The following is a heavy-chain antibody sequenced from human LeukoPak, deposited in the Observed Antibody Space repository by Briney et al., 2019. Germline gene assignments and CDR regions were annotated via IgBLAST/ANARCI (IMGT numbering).Heavy chain of an antibody. CDR3: ARATYGSGIWWFDP. CDR2: TNHSGST. J-gene: IGHJ5*02. V-gene: IGHV4-34*01. Sequence: SETLSLTCAVYGGSFSGYYWSWIRQPPGKELEWIGETNHSGSTNYNPSLKSRVTISVDTSKNQFSLKLSSVTAADSAVYYCARATYGSGIWWFDPWGQGTLVTVSS. D-gene: IGHD3-10*01. CDR1: GGSFSGYY.